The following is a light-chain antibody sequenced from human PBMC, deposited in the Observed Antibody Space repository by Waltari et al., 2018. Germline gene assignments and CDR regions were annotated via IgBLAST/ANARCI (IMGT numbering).Light chain of an antibody. Sequence: QSVLTQPRSVSGSPGQSVTISCTGIGSDVGDFNYVSWYQQHPGKAPKLVIYDVTQRPSGVPDRFSGSRSGNSASLTVSGLQGEDEADYYCCSYAGSWVFGGGTMLTVL. J-gene: IGLJ3*02. CDR3: CSYAGSWV. CDR2: DVT. V-gene: IGLV2-11*01. CDR1: GSDVGDFNY.